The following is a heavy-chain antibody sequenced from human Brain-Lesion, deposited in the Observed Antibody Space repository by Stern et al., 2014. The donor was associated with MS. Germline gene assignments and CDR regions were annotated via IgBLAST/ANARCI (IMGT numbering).Heavy chain of an antibody. CDR2: FDPEDGES. CDR3: ATDLQQPLVDTFDI. CDR1: GYTLTELS. D-gene: IGHD6-13*01. J-gene: IGHJ3*02. V-gene: IGHV1-24*01. Sequence: QVQLVESGAAVKKPGASAKVSCKVSGYTLTELSMHRARQAPGKGLEWMGGFDPEDGESIYEQKFQGRVTMTEDTSTDTAYMELSSLRSEDTAIYYCATDLQQPLVDTFDIWGQGTMVTVSS.